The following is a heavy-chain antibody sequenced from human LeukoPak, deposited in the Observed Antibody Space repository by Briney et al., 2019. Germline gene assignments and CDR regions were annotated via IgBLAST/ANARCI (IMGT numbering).Heavy chain of an antibody. Sequence: PGGSLRLSCAASGFTFSSYEMNWVRQAPGKGLEWVSSISSSSYIYYADSVKGRFTISRDNAKNSLYLQMNSLRAEDTAVYYCARDRQEDYYMDVWGKGTTVTVSS. J-gene: IGHJ6*03. CDR1: GFTFSSYE. CDR3: ARDRQEDYYMDV. CDR2: ISSSSYI. V-gene: IGHV3-21*01.